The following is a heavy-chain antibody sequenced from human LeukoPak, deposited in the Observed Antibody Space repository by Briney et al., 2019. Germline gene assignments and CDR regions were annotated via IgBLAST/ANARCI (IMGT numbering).Heavy chain of an antibody. CDR2: ISYDGSNK. D-gene: IGHD3-10*01. CDR1: GFTFSSYA. J-gene: IGHJ4*02. CDR3: AKSGVGIDY. Sequence: GRSLRLSCAASGFTFSSYAMHWVRQAPGKGLEWVAVISYDGSNKYYADSVKGRFTISRDNSKNTLYLQMNSLRAEDTAVYYCAKSGVGIDYWGQGTLVTVSS. V-gene: IGHV3-30*18.